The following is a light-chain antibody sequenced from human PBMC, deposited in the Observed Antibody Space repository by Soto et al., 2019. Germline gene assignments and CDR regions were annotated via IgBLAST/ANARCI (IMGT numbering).Light chain of an antibody. CDR1: QTVSNNY. Sequence: EIVLTQSPGTLSLSPGERATLSCRASQTVSNNYLAWYQQKPGQAPRLVIYGASNRATGIPDRFSASGSGTDFTLTISRLEPEDSAVYYCQQYDNWPLTFGGGTKVEIK. V-gene: IGKV3-20*01. CDR3: QQYDNWPLT. J-gene: IGKJ4*01. CDR2: GAS.